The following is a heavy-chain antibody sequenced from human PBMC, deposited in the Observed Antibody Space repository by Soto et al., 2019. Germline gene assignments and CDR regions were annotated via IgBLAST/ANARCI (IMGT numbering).Heavy chain of an antibody. D-gene: IGHD4-17*01. CDR2: MSYDGSK. J-gene: IGHJ6*02. CDR1: GFTFSSYG. Sequence: QVQLVESGGGVVQPGRSLRLSCAAAGFTFSSYGMHWVRQAPGTGLEWVAVMSYDGSKYYADTVKGRFTISRDNSKHTLYLQINSLRPEDTAVYYCAKDFTPWFGDYFYYYYGMDVWGQGTTVTVSS. V-gene: IGHV3-30*18. CDR3: AKDFTPWFGDYFYYYYGMDV.